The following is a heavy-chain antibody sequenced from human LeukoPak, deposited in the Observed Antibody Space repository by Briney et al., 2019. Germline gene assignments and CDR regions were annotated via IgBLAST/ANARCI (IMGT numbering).Heavy chain of an antibody. V-gene: IGHV3-64D*06. Sequence: AGGSLRLSCSASGFTFSNYAMHRVRQAPGKGLEYVSSVGSNGGDTSYADSVKGRFTIPRDNSKNTLYLQMSSLRTEDTAVYFCVKDRGGQVGRSFYYYGMDVWGQGATVTVSS. CDR3: VKDRGGQVGRSFYYYGMDV. CDR1: GFTFSNYA. D-gene: IGHD6-6*01. CDR2: VGSNGGDT. J-gene: IGHJ6*02.